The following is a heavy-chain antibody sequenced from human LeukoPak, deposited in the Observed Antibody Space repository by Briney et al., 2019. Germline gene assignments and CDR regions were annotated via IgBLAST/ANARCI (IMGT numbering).Heavy chain of an antibody. CDR2: ISGHSGDT. CDR3: LRDASGWFLGVQEFHF. J-gene: IGHJ4*02. CDR1: GYSFNTYG. V-gene: IGHV1-18*01. D-gene: IGHD6-19*01. Sequence: ASVPVSCKTSGYSFNTYGITWVRQAPGQGLEWMGWISGHSGDTQYARKFQGRVTLTTDSSTNTAYMDLRALKSDDTAVYYCLRDASGWFLGVQEFHFWGQGTLVIVSS.